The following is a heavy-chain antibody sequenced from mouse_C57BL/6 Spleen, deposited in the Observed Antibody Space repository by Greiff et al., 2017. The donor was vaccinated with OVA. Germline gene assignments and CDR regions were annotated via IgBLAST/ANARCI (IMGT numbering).Heavy chain of an antibody. V-gene: IGHV1-82*01. Sequence: VQLVESGPELVKPGASVKISCKASGYAFSSSWMNWVKQRPGKGLEWIGRIYPGDGDTNYNGKFKGKATLTADKSSSTAYMQLSSLTSEDSAVYFCASPYYGSSYNYFDYWGQGTTLTVSS. CDR1: GYAFSSSW. D-gene: IGHD1-1*01. J-gene: IGHJ2*01. CDR3: ASPYYGSSYNYFDY. CDR2: IYPGDGDT.